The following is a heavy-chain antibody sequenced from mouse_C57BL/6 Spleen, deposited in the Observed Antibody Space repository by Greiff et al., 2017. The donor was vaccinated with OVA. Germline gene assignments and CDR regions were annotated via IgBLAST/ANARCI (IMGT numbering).Heavy chain of an antibody. Sequence: EVQLQESGPGLVKPSQSLSLTCSVTGYSITSGYYWNWIRQFPGNKLEWMGYISYDGSNNYNPSLKNRISITRDTSKNQFFLKLNSVTTEDTATYYCAREGVTTVVVPFDYWGQGTTLTVSS. J-gene: IGHJ2*01. CDR3: AREGVTTVVVPFDY. CDR1: GYSITSGYY. D-gene: IGHD1-1*01. CDR2: ISYDGSN. V-gene: IGHV3-6*01.